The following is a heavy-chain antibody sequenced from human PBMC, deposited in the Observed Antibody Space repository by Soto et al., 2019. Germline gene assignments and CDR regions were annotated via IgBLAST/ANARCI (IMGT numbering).Heavy chain of an antibody. CDR2: IIPYSNTL. CDR1: EGTFNSYA. CDR3: ASGASRWYPYYFDS. D-gene: IGHD6-13*01. V-gene: IGHV1-69*01. Sequence: QAQVVQSGAEVRKPGSSVKLSCKASEGTFNSYAIAWGRQAPGQGLEWMGGIIPYSNTLNYAQKFQDRVTITADDPTNTGYMELSSLRSDDTAVYFCASGASRWYPYYFDSWAQGSLVTVSS. J-gene: IGHJ4*02.